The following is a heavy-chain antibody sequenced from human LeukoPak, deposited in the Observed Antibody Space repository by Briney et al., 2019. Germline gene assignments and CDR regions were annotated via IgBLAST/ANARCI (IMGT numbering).Heavy chain of an antibody. CDR1: GYTFTSYD. D-gene: IGHD6-6*01. J-gene: IGHJ6*03. V-gene: IGHV1-8*03. Sequence: ASVKVSCKASGYTFTSYDINWGRQATGQGREWMGWMNPNSGNTGYAQKFKGRVTIPRNTSISTAYMELSSLRSEDTAVYYCARGSSSSYYYYYMDVWGKGTTVTVSS. CDR2: MNPNSGNT. CDR3: ARGSSSSYYYYYMDV.